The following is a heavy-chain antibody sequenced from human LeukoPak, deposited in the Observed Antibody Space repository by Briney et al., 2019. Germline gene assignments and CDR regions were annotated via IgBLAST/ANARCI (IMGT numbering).Heavy chain of an antibody. CDR2: VNSDGSST. CDR3: VRGGYGSIDY. V-gene: IGHV3-74*01. Sequence: GGSLRLSCEASGFAFSSLWMHWVRQAPGKGLVWVSYVNSDGSSTNYADSVKGRFTISRDNAKNMLYLQMNSLRAEDTAVYYCVRGGYGSIDYWGQGTLVTVSS. D-gene: IGHD4-17*01. J-gene: IGHJ4*02. CDR1: GFAFSSLW.